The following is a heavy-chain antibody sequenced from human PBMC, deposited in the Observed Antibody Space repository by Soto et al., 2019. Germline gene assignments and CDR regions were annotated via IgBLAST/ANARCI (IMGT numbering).Heavy chain of an antibody. CDR3: AKDMDIVVVPAATLGFDY. CDR1: GFTFDDYA. J-gene: IGHJ4*02. CDR2: ISWNSGSI. V-gene: IGHV3-9*01. Sequence: GGSLRLSCAASGFTFDDYAMHWVRQAPGKGLEWVSGISWNSGSIGYADSVKGRFTISRDNAKNSLYLQMNSLRAEDTALYYCAKDMDIVVVPAATLGFDYWGQGTLVTVSS. D-gene: IGHD2-2*03.